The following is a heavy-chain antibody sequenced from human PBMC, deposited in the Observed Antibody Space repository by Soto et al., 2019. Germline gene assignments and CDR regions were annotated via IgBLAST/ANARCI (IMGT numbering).Heavy chain of an antibody. J-gene: IGHJ5*02. CDR1: GFTVSSYA. Sequence: EVQLLESAGGLVQPGGSLRLSCAASGFTVSSYAMSWVRQAPGKGLEWVSAISGSGGSTYYADSVKGRFTISRDNSKNTLYLQMNSLRAEDTAVYYCAKADSVGEGWFDPWGQGTLVTVSS. CDR3: AKADSVGEGWFDP. V-gene: IGHV3-23*01. CDR2: ISGSGGST. D-gene: IGHD2-15*01.